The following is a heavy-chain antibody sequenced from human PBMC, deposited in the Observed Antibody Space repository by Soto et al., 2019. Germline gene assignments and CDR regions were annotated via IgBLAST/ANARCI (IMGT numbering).Heavy chain of an antibody. V-gene: IGHV4-59*01. J-gene: IGHJ6*02. CDR3: ARVSRGQLGYYGMDV. CDR2: IYYSGST. D-gene: IGHD6-13*01. CDR1: GGSISSYY. Sequence: QVQLQESGPGLVKPSETLSLTCTVSGGSISSYYWSWIRQPPGKGLEWIGYIYYSGSTNYNPSLKSRVTISVDTSKNQFSLKLSSVTAADTAVYYCARVSRGQLGYYGMDVWGQGTTVTVSS.